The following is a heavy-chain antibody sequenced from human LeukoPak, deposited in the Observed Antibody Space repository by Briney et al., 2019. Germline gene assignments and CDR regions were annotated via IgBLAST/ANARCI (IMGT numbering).Heavy chain of an antibody. J-gene: IGHJ4*02. V-gene: IGHV5-10-1*01. Sequence: GESLKISCKGSGYIFTSYWITWVRQMPGKGLEWMGMIDPPDSYTNYSPSFQGHVTISTDKSISTAYLHWTSLKASDTAIYYCARRGRSSSNFDFWGQGTLVTVSS. CDR2: IDPPDSYT. D-gene: IGHD6-6*01. CDR1: GYIFTSYW. CDR3: ARRGRSSSNFDF.